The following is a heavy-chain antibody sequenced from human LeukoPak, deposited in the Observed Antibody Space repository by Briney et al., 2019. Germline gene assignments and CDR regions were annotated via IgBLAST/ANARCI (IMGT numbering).Heavy chain of an antibody. CDR3: ASDRLRGVRAFDI. D-gene: IGHD3-10*01. J-gene: IGHJ3*02. CDR1: GGTFGSYA. CDR2: IIPIFGTA. V-gene: IGHV1-69*05. Sequence: SVKVSCKASGGTFGSYAISWVRQAPGQGLEWMGRIIPIFGTANYAQKFQGRVTITTDESTSTAYMELSSLRSEDTAVYYCASDRLRGVRAFDIWGQGTMVTVSS.